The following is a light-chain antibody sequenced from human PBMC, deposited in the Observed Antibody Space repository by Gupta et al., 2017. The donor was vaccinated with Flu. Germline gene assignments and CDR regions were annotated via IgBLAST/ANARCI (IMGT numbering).Light chain of an antibody. Sequence: SYELTQPPSLSVSPGQPAKITCSGNTLSNQYTYWYQQKPGQAPVLVIFKDTERPSGIPERFSGSNSGTTVTLTISGVQAEDEAAYYCQSADNSGTYVLFGGGTRLTV. CDR3: QSADNSGTYVL. CDR2: KDT. J-gene: IGLJ3*02. V-gene: IGLV3-25*03. CDR1: TLSNQY.